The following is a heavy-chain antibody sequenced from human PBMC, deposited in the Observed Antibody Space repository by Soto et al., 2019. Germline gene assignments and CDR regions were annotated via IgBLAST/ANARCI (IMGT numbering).Heavy chain of an antibody. Sequence: EVQLVESGGGLVQPGGSLRLSCAASGFTFSSYWMHWVRQAPGKGLVWVSRINSDGSSTSYAKSVKGRFTISRDNAKNTLYMQMNSLRAEDTAVYYGARGLGDFYCYCYMDVWGKGTTVTVSS. V-gene: IGHV3-74*01. CDR3: ARGLGDFYCYCYMDV. J-gene: IGHJ6*03. CDR2: INSDGSST. CDR1: GFTFSSYW.